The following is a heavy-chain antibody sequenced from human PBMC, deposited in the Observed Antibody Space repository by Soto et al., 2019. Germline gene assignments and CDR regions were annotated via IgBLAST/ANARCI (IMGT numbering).Heavy chain of an antibody. J-gene: IGHJ4*02. CDR3: ARVNRAYFDY. CDR1: GFTFSSYS. Sequence: GXSLRLSCAASGFTFSSYSINWVLQAPGKGLDGVSSISSSSSYIYNAASVKGRFTISRDNAKNSLYLQINSLRAEDTAVYYCARVNRAYFDYWGQGTLVTVSS. V-gene: IGHV3-21*01. CDR2: ISSSSSYI.